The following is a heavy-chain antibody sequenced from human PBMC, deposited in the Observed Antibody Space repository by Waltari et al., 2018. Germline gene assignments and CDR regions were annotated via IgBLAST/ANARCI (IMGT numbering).Heavy chain of an antibody. D-gene: IGHD3-22*01. J-gene: IGHJ4*02. CDR3: ASSTYYYDSSGYTFDY. CDR2: IISSSSTI. CDR1: GFTFSSYS. V-gene: IGHV3-48*01. Sequence: EVQLVESGGGLVQPGGSLRLSCAASGFTFSSYSMNWVRQAPGKGLEWVSYIISSSSTIYYADSVKGRFTISRDNAKNSLYLQMNSLRAEDTAVYYCASSTYYYDSSGYTFDYWGQGTLVTVSS.